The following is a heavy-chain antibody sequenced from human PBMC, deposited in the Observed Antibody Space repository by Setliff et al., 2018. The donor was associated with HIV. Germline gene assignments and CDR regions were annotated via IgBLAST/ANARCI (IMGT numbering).Heavy chain of an antibody. CDR1: GSTFSSYA. CDR2: INAGNGKT. D-gene: IGHD2-2*01. CDR3: ATPNDIVVVPAAGWADAFDI. V-gene: IGHV1-3*01. Sequence: ASVKVSCKASGSTFSSYAFHWVRQAPGQRLEWMGWINAGNGKTKYSQKFQSRVTITRDTSASTAYMELHSLRSEDTAVYYCATPNDIVVVPAAGWADAFDIWGQGTMVTVSS. J-gene: IGHJ3*02.